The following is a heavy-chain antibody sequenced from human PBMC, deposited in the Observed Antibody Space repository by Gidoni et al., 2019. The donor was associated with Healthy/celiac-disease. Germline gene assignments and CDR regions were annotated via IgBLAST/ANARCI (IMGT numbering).Heavy chain of an antibody. CDR1: GYTFTGYY. J-gene: IGHJ4*02. CDR2: INPNSGGT. CDR3: AREGGYGEGGY. V-gene: IGHV1-2*02. Sequence: QVQLVQSGAEVKQPAASVKVTCTASGYTFTGYYMHWGRQAPGQGLEWMGWINPNSGGTNYARKFQGRVTMTRDTSISTAYMGLSRLRSDDTAVYYCAREGGYGEGGYWGQGTLVTVSS. D-gene: IGHD4-17*01.